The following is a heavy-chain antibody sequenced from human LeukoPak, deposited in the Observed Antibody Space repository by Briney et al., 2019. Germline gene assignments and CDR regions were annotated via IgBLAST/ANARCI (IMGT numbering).Heavy chain of an antibody. Sequence: SETLSLTCAVYGGSFSGYYWTWIRQSPGKGLEWIGEINPSGSTYYNPSLKSRLTISRDTSKNQISLRLSSATAADTAVYYCARGRQEISMILVVMTGVSYYLDVWGKGTTVTVS. V-gene: IGHV4-34*01. D-gene: IGHD3-22*01. CDR1: GGSFSGYY. J-gene: IGHJ6*03. CDR2: INPSGST. CDR3: ARGRQEISMILVVMTGVSYYLDV.